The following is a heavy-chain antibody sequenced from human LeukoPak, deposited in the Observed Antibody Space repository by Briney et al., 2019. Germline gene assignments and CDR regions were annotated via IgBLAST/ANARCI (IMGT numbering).Heavy chain of an antibody. CDR2: ISCSGAST. CDR1: GFTFNSYA. Sequence: GGSLRLPCTPTGFTFNSYALSWVRQAQGKGLEWVTAISCSGASTYYADSVKGRFTFSRDNSKSTLYLQMNSLSAEDTAVYYCARDVSGGYYLFDYWGQGSLVTVSS. CDR3: ARDVSGGYYLFDY. J-gene: IGHJ4*02. D-gene: IGHD3-22*01. V-gene: IGHV3-23*01.